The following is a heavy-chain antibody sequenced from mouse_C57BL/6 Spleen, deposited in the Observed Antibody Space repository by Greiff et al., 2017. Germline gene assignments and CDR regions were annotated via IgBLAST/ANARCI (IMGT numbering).Heavy chain of an antibody. J-gene: IGHJ3*01. Sequence: QVQLQQSGAELVRPGASVTLSCKASGYTFTDYEMHWVKQTPVHGLEWIGAIDPETGGTAYNQKFKGKAILTVDKSSSTAYVELRSLTSEASAVYYCTRRGFAYWGQGTLVTVSA. CDR2: IDPETGGT. CDR1: GYTFTDYE. V-gene: IGHV1-15*01. CDR3: TRRGFAY.